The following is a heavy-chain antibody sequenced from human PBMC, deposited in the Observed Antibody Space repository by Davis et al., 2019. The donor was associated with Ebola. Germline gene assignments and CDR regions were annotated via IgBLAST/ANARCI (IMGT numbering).Heavy chain of an antibody. CDR3: ARESRPSLGSFDY. V-gene: IGHV3-33*01. Sequence: PGGSLRLSCAASGFTFSSYGMHWVRQAPGKGLEWVAVIWYDGSNQYYADSVKGRFTISRDSSKNTLYLQMHSLRAEDTAVYYCARESRPSLGSFDYWGQGTLVTVSS. CDR1: GFTFSSYG. J-gene: IGHJ4*02. D-gene: IGHD7-27*01. CDR2: IWYDGSNQ.